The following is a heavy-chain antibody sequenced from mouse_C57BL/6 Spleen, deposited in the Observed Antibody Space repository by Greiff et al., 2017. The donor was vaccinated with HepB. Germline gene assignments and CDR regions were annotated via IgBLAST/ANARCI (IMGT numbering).Heavy chain of an antibody. J-gene: IGHJ2*01. D-gene: IGHD2-4*01. CDR2: ISDGGSYT. CDR3: ASLSTMITTRGFYFDY. V-gene: IGHV5-4*01. CDR1: GFTFSSYT. Sequence: EVQLVESGGGLLKPGGSLKLSCAASGFTFSSYTMSWVRQTPEKRLEWVATISDGGSYTYYPDNVKGRFTISRDNAKNNLYLQMSHLKSEDTAMYYCASLSTMITTRGFYFDYWGQGTTLTVSS.